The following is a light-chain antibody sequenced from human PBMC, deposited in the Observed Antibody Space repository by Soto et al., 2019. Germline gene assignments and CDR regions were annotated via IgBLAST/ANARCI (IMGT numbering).Light chain of an antibody. V-gene: IGLV2-23*01. Sequence: QSALTQPASVSGSPGQSITISCTGTSSDVSWYQQHPGKAPKLMIYEGTKRPSGVSNRFSGSKSGNTASLTISGLQAEDEAEYHCCSNIGSSTSVVFGGGTKLTVL. J-gene: IGLJ2*01. CDR1: SSDV. CDR2: EGT. CDR3: CSNIGSSTSVV.